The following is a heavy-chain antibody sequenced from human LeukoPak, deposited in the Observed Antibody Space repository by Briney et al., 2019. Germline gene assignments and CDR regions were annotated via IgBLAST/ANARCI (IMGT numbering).Heavy chain of an antibody. CDR3: ARSVPYGSGNYYDY. CDR2: IYTSGST. V-gene: IGHV4-4*07. Sequence: SETLSLTCTVSGASISSYYWSWIRQPAGKGLEWIGRIYTSGSTNYNPSLKSRVTMSEDRSKNQISLKLSSVTAADTAVYYCARSVPYGSGNYYDYWGQGTLVTVSS. J-gene: IGHJ4*02. D-gene: IGHD3-10*01. CDR1: GASISSYY.